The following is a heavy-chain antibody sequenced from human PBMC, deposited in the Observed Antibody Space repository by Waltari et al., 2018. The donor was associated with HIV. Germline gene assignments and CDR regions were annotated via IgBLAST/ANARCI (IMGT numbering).Heavy chain of an antibody. CDR3: ARDWEYFQH. D-gene: IGHD1-26*01. J-gene: IGHJ1*01. CDR1: GGSISSGSYS. Sequence: QVQLQESGPGLVKPSQTLSLTCTVSGGSISSGSYSWSWIRQPAGKGLEWIGRIYTSGSTNYNPSLKSRVTISVDTSKNQFSLKLSSVTAADTAVYYCARDWEYFQHWGQGTLVTVSS. V-gene: IGHV4-61*02. CDR2: IYTSGST.